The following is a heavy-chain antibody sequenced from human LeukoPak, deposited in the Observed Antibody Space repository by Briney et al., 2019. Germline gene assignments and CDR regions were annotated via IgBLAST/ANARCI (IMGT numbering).Heavy chain of an antibody. CDR1: GGSISSYS. Sequence: PSETLSLTCTVSGGSISSYSWSWIRQPAGKGLEWIGYIYYSGSTNYNPSLKSRVTISVDTSKNQFSLKLSSVTAADTAVYYCASGSYYDFWSGWIFDYWGQGTLVTVSS. CDR2: IYYSGST. J-gene: IGHJ4*02. CDR3: ASGSYYDFWSGWIFDY. D-gene: IGHD3-3*01. V-gene: IGHV4-59*08.